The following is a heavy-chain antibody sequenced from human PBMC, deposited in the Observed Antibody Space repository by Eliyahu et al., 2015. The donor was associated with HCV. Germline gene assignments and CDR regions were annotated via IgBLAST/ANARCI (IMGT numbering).Heavy chain of an antibody. V-gene: IGHV4-59*01. Sequence: QVQLQESGPGLVKPSETLSLTCTVSGGSITTXYWSWIRQPPGKGLEWIGYIHYSGSTNYNPSLKSRVTMSVDMSKNQFSLNLTSVTAADTAMYYCASGGGGIAVTGTGGWFDPWGQGTLVTVSS. D-gene: IGHD6-19*01. J-gene: IGHJ5*02. CDR1: GGSITTXY. CDR3: ASGGGGIAVTGTGGWFDP. CDR2: IHYSGST.